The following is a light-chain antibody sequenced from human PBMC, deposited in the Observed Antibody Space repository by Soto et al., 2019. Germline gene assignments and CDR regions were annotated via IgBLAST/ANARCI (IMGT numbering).Light chain of an antibody. CDR3: SSYAGSNSVV. V-gene: IGLV2-8*01. J-gene: IGLJ1*01. CDR1: SSDVGGFNY. Sequence: QSALTQPPSASGSPGQSVTISCTGTSSDVGGFNYVSWYQQHPGKVPKLMIYEVSKRPSGVPDRFSGSKSGNTASLTVSGLQSEDEADYYCSSYAGSNSVVFGTGTKLTVL. CDR2: EVS.